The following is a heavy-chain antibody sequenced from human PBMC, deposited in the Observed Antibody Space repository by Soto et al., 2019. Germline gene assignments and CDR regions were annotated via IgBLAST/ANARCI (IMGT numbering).Heavy chain of an antibody. CDR3: ARRYGSAIDY. CDR1: GGTISSWY. D-gene: IGHD1-26*01. J-gene: IGHJ4*02. Sequence: QVQLQESGPGLVKPSETLSLTCTVSGGTISSWYWSWIRQPPGKGLEWIGYIYYSGSTNCNPSLKSRVTISVDTSKKQFSLKLSSVTAADTAVYYCARRYGSAIDYWGQGTLVTVSS. V-gene: IGHV4-59*08. CDR2: IYYSGST.